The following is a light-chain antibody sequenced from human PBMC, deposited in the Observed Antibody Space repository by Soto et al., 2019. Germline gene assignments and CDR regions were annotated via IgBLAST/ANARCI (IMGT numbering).Light chain of an antibody. V-gene: IGLV2-23*02. J-gene: IGLJ1*01. CDR3: CSFACTVAFDV. CDR1: SSDVGSYNV. CDR2: EVT. Sequence: QSALTQPASVSGSPGQSITISCTGTSSDVGSYNVVSWYQHHPGKAPKLIIYEVTKRPSGVSDRFSGSKSGNTASLTISGLQDEDDADYYCCSFACTVAFDVFGTGTKLTVL.